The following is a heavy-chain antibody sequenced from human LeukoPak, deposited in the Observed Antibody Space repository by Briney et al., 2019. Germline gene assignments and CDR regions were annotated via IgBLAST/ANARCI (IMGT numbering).Heavy chain of an antibody. Sequence: ESGPTLVNPTQTLTLTCTFSGFSLSTSGVGVGWIRQPPGKALEWLALIYWDDDKRYSPSLESRLTITKDTSKNQVVLTMTNMDPVDTATYYCAHRRHYYDSSGYYSILTNWFDPWGQGTLVTVSS. V-gene: IGHV2-5*02. CDR2: IYWDDDK. D-gene: IGHD3-22*01. J-gene: IGHJ5*02. CDR1: GFSLSTSGVG. CDR3: AHRRHYYDSSGYYSILTNWFDP.